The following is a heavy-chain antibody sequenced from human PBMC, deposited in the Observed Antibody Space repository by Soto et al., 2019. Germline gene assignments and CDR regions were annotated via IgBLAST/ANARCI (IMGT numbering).Heavy chain of an antibody. Sequence: LSLTCTVCGGSVSSYYWSWIRQPAGKGLEWIGRIYTSGSTNYNPSLKGRVTMSVDTSKNQFSLKLSSVTAADTAVYYCTRDRGYSYGFVDPWGQGTLVTVSS. D-gene: IGHD5-18*01. J-gene: IGHJ5*02. CDR2: IYTSGST. V-gene: IGHV4-4*07. CDR1: GGSVSSYY. CDR3: TRDRGYSYGFVDP.